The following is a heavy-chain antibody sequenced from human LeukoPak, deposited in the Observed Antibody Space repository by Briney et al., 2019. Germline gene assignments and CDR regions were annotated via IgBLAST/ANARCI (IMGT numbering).Heavy chain of an antibody. J-gene: IGHJ4*02. V-gene: IGHV4-34*01. D-gene: IGHD3-22*01. CDR1: GGSFSGYY. CDR2: INHSGST. CDR3: ARGGGYLGNFDY. Sequence: SETLSLTCAVYGGSFSGYYWSWIRQPPGKGLEWIGVINHSGSTNYNPSLKSRVTISVDTFKNQFSLKLSSVTAADTAVYYCARGGGYLGNFDYWGQGTLVTVSS.